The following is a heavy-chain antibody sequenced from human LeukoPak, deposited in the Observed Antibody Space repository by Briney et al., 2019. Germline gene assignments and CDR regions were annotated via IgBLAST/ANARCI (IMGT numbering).Heavy chain of an antibody. CDR2: IKQDGSEN. CDR3: ARGFYFSMTELYYLDL. J-gene: IGHJ2*01. Sequence: GGSLRLSCAVSGLNFRSFWMSWVRQAPGKGLEWVANIKQDGSENFYVDSVKGRFTISRDNAKNSLYLQMNSLRAEDSAVYFCARGFYFSMTELYYLDLWGRGTLVTVPS. V-gene: IGHV3-7*04. D-gene: IGHD2-8*01. CDR1: GLNFRSFW.